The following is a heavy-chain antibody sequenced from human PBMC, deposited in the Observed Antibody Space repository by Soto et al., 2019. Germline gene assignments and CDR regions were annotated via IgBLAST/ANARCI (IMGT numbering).Heavy chain of an antibody. V-gene: IGHV4-59*08. CDR3: ARYYSNYDPHFDY. J-gene: IGHJ4*02. D-gene: IGHD4-4*01. Sequence: SSETLSLTCTVSGGSISSYYWSWIRQPPGKGLEWIGYIYYSGSTNYNPSLKSRVTISVDTSKNQFSLKLSSVTAADTAVYYCARYYSNYDPHFDYWGQGTLVTVSS. CDR1: GGSISSYY. CDR2: IYYSGST.